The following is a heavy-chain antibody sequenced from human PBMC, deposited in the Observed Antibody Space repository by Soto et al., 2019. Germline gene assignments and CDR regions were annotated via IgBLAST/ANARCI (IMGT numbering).Heavy chain of an antibody. D-gene: IGHD3-22*01. CDR1: GGSIGSSSYD. Sequence: SETPALTCTVSGGSIGSSSYDWGGIRQPPGKGLEWIGSIYYTGSTYYNPALQSRVTISIDTSKNQFSLKLTSVTAADTAVYYCARPTDYDSSGYQYPQRFYLWGEGTLFTVS. CDR3: ARPTDYDSSGYQYPQRFYL. J-gene: IGHJ5*02. CDR2: IYYTGST. V-gene: IGHV4-39*01.